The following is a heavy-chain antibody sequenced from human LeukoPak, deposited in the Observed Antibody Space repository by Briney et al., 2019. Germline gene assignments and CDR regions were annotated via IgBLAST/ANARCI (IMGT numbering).Heavy chain of an antibody. CDR3: AKWVVGATIKGYYYYMDV. D-gene: IGHD1-26*01. CDR1: GFTFSSYG. J-gene: IGHJ6*03. Sequence: PGGSLRLSCAASGFTFSSYGMHWVRQAPGKGLEWVAFIRYDGSNKYYADSVKGRFTISRDNSKNTLYLQMNSLRAEDTAVYYCAKWVVGATIKGYYYYMDVWGKGTTVTISS. CDR2: IRYDGSNK. V-gene: IGHV3-30*02.